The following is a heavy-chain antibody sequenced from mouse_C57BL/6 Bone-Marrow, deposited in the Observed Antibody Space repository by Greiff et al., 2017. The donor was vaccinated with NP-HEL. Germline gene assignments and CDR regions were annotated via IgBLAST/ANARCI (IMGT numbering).Heavy chain of an antibody. V-gene: IGHV1-81*01. CDR1: GYTFTSYG. Sequence: VKLVESGAELARPGASVKLSCKASGYTFTSYGISWVKQRTGQGLEWIGEIYPRSGNTYYNEKFKGKATLTADKSSSTAYMELRSMTSEDSAVYFCARDGDYALYYFDYWGQGTTLTVSS. D-gene: IGHD2-13*01. CDR3: ARDGDYALYYFDY. J-gene: IGHJ2*01. CDR2: IYPRSGNT.